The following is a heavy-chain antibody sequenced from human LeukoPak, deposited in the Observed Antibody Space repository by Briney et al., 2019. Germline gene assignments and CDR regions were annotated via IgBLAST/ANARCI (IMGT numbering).Heavy chain of an antibody. J-gene: IGHJ4*02. CDR2: INHSGST. D-gene: IGHD1-26*01. V-gene: IGHV4-34*01. CDR1: GGSFSGYY. Sequence: PSETLSLTCAVYGGSFSGYYWSWIRQPPGKGLEWIGEINHSGSTNYNPSHKSRVTISVDTSKNQFSLKLSSVTAADTAVYYCARGRWSGSYYRPYDYWGQGTLVTVSS. CDR3: ARGRWSGSYYRPYDY.